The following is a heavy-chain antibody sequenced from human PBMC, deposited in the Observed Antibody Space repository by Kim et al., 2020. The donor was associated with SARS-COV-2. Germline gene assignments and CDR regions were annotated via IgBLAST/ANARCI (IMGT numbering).Heavy chain of an antibody. CDR1: GGSISSYY. D-gene: IGHD3-10*01. CDR3: ARDQRIYGSGSYYNV. CDR2: IYTSGST. J-gene: IGHJ4*02. V-gene: IGHV4-4*07. Sequence: SETLSLTCTVSGGSISSYYWSWIRQPAGKGLEWIGRIYTSGSTNYNPSLKSRVIMSVDTSKNQFSLKLSSVTAADTAVYYCARDQRIYGSGSYYNVWGQGTLVTVSS.